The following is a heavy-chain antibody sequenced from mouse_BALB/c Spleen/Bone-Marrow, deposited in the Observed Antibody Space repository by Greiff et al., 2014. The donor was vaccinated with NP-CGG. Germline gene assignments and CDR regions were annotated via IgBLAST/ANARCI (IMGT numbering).Heavy chain of an antibody. CDR1: GFTFSSYG. V-gene: IGHV5-6*01. CDR3: ARQTYYDYDGYFDY. Sequence: VQLKESGGDLVKPGGSLKLSCAASGFTFSSYGMSWVRQTPDKRLEWVATISSGGSYTYYPDSVKGRFTISRDNAKNTRYLQMSSLKSEDTAMYYCARQTYYDYDGYFDYWGQGTTLTVSS. CDR2: ISSGGSYT. J-gene: IGHJ2*01. D-gene: IGHD2-4*01.